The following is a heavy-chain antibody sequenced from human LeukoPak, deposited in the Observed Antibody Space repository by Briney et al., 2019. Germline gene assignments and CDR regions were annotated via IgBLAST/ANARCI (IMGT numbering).Heavy chain of an antibody. J-gene: IGHJ4*02. D-gene: IGHD4-17*01. CDR2: IYSSGIT. CDR1: GGSISSSNYY. Sequence: SETLSLTCTVSGGSISSSNYYWGWIRQPPGKGLEWIGSIYSSGITYYNPSLKSRVTISVDTSNNQFSLKLNSVSAADTAVYYCVRHGDYGDPFDYWGQGTLVTVSS. CDR3: VRHGDYGDPFDY. V-gene: IGHV4-39*01.